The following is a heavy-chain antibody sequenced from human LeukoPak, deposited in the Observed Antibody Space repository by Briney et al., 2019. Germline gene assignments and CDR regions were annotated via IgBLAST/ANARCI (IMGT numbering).Heavy chain of an antibody. CDR3: AREGEDVEMAN. D-gene: IGHD5-24*01. V-gene: IGHV1-69*04. Sequence: ASVKVSCKASGGTFSSYAINWERQAPGQGLEWMGRIIPIFGIANYAQKFQGRVTITEDKSTSTAYMELSSLRSEDTAVYYCAREGEDVEMANWGQGTLVTVSS. J-gene: IGHJ4*02. CDR2: IIPIFGIA. CDR1: GGTFSSYA.